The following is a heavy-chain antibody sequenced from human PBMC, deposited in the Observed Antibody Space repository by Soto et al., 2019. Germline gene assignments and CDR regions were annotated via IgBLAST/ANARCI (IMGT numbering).Heavy chain of an antibody. D-gene: IGHD3-3*01. V-gene: IGHV3-30*03. J-gene: IGHJ4*02. CDR2: ISYDGSNK. CDR1: GFTFSSYG. CDR3: ARDEVTMGAGDY. Sequence: GGSLRLSCASSGFTFSSYGMHWVRQAPGKGLEWVAVISYDGSNKYYADSVKGRFTISRDNSKNTLYLQMNSLRAEDTAVYYCARDEVTMGAGDYWGQGTLVTVSS.